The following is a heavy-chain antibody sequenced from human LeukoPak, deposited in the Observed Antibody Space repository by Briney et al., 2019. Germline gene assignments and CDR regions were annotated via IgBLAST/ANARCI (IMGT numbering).Heavy chain of an antibody. Sequence: GSSVKASCKASGGTFSSYAISWVRQAPGQGLEWMGGIIPTFGTANYAQKFQGRVTITADESTSTAYMELSSLRSEDTAVYYCARGGSYCSGGSCYSLAFDIWGQGTMVTVSS. V-gene: IGHV1-69*01. D-gene: IGHD2-15*01. CDR2: IIPTFGTA. CDR1: GGTFSSYA. J-gene: IGHJ3*02. CDR3: ARGGSYCSGGSCYSLAFDI.